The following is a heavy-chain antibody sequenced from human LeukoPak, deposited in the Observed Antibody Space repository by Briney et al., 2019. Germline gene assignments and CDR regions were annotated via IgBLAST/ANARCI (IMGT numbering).Heavy chain of an antibody. CDR3: ARDLGYSGFDWAP. D-gene: IGHD5-12*01. J-gene: IGHJ5*02. Sequence: SATLSLTCTVSGYSISSGYYWGWIRPPPGKRLEWVGSIHSSGNTYYNPTFKSRVTITVDTSKNQFSLNLTSVTAADAAVYYCARDLGYSGFDWAPWGQGTLVTVSS. CDR2: IHSSGNT. CDR1: GYSISSGYY. V-gene: IGHV4-38-2*02.